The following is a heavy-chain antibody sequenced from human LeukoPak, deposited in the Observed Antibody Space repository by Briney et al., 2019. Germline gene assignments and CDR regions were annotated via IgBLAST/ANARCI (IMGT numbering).Heavy chain of an antibody. J-gene: IGHJ4*02. Sequence: AASVKVSCKASGVTFASSAVQWVRQARGQRLEWIGWFVVGSGNTDYAQKFQERVTITRDMSTSTAYMELSSLRSEDTAVYYCAADTGYPVYYDSSGYYYIWGQGTLVTVSS. V-gene: IGHV1-58*01. D-gene: IGHD3-22*01. CDR2: FVVGSGNT. CDR3: AADTGYPVYYDSSGYYYI. CDR1: GVTFASSA.